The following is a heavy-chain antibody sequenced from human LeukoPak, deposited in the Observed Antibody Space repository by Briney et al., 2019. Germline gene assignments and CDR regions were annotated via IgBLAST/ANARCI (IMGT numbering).Heavy chain of an antibody. CDR3: ARDSRQLLKWIYSFDF. V-gene: IGHV3-30-3*01. J-gene: IGHJ4*02. CDR2: ISHDTSKK. Sequence: GGSLRLSCAASGFTFSSYAMHWVRQAPSKGLEWVAVISHDTSKKFYADSVKGRFTISRDNSNKTLYLQMNSLRDEDTAVYYCARDSRQLLKWIYSFDFWGQGTPVTVSS. D-gene: IGHD3-3*01. CDR1: GFTFSSYA.